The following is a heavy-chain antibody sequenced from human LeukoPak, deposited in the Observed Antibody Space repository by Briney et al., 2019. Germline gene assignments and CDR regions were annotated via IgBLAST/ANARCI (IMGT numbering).Heavy chain of an antibody. V-gene: IGHV3-48*03. CDR2: ISSSGSTI. J-gene: IGHJ6*02. CDR1: GFTLSSYE. Sequence: GGSLSLSCAASGFTLSSYEMNWVRQAPGKGLEWVSYISSSGSTIYYADSVKGRFTISRDNAKNSLYLQMNSLRAEDTAVYYCARGGYSDSSGYYAYYYGMDVWGQGTTVTVSS. CDR3: ARGGYSDSSGYYAYYYGMDV. D-gene: IGHD3-22*01.